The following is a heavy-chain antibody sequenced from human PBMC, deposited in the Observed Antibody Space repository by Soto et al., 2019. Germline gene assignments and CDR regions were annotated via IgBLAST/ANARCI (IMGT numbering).Heavy chain of an antibody. CDR3: AREGVSSSGYNDYGMDV. D-gene: IGHD6-25*01. CDR1: GGSISSYY. V-gene: IGHV4-59*01. CDR2: IYYSGST. Sequence: QVQLQESGPGLVKPSETLSLTCTVSGGSISSYYWSWIRQPPGKGLEWIGYIYYSGSTNYNPSLEXRXTXSXXTSKNQFSLKLSSMTAADTAVYYCAREGVSSSGYNDYGMDVWGQGTTVTVSS. J-gene: IGHJ6*02.